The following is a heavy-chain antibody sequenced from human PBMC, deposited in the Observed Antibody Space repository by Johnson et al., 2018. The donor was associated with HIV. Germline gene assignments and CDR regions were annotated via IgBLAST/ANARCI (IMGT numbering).Heavy chain of an antibody. D-gene: IGHD5-24*01. Sequence: QVQLVESGGGVVQPGGSLRLSCAASGFTFSSYGMHWVRQAPGKGLEWVAFIRYDGTNKYSADSVKGRFSISRDDSKSTLYLQMNSLRAEDTAVFYCARAYNDAFDIWGQGTMVTVSS. V-gene: IGHV3-30*02. CDR3: ARAYNDAFDI. J-gene: IGHJ3*02. CDR2: IRYDGTNK. CDR1: GFTFSSYG.